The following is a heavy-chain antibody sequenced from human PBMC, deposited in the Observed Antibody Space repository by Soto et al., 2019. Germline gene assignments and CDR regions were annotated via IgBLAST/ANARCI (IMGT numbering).Heavy chain of an antibody. CDR1: GFTFSNYG. Sequence: QVQLVESGGGVVQAGRSLRLSCAASGFTFSNYGMHWVRQTPGKGLEWVALILYDGSNKYYADSVKGRFTISRDNSKNTLYLQVSSLRAEDTAVYYCAKSRDACNFYFSYGMDVWGQGTTVTVSS. J-gene: IGHJ6*01. D-gene: IGHD2-2*01. CDR3: AKSRDACNFYFSYGMDV. CDR2: ILYDGSNK. V-gene: IGHV3-30*18.